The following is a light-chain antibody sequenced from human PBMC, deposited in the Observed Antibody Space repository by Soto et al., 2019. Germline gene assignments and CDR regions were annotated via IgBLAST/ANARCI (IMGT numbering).Light chain of an antibody. CDR2: EGS. CDR1: NTDVGSYNL. Sequence: QSALTQPASVSGSPGQSITISCIGGNTDVGSYNLVSWYQHHPGKAPKLMIYEGSKRPSGVSNRFSGSKSGNTASLTISGLQAEDESYYYCCSYAGGSTWEFGGGTKLTVL. CDR3: CSYAGGSTWE. V-gene: IGLV2-23*01. J-gene: IGLJ3*02.